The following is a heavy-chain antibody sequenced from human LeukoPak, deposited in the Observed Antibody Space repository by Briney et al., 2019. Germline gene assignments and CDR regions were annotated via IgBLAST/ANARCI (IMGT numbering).Heavy chain of an antibody. CDR3: ARRNNYYMDV. Sequence: SETLSLTCSVSGGSISSSNYYWAWIRQPPGKGLQWIGSIFYSGSTYYNPSLKSRVTISVDRSKNQFSLKLRSVTAADTAVYYCARRNNYYMDVWGKGTTVTISS. D-gene: IGHD4-11*01. CDR2: IFYSGST. V-gene: IGHV4-39*07. CDR1: GGSISSSNYY. J-gene: IGHJ6*03.